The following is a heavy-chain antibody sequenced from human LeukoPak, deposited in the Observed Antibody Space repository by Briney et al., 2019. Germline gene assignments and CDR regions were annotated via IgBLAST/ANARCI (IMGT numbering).Heavy chain of an antibody. CDR1: GYTFTGYY. Sequence: ASVKVSCKASGYTFTGYYMHWVRQAPGQGLEWMGWINPNSGGTNYAQKFQGRVTMTRDTSISTAYMELSSLRSEDTAVYYCARSKTPPDAFDIWGQGTMVTVSS. J-gene: IGHJ3*02. V-gene: IGHV1-2*02. CDR3: ARSKTPPDAFDI. CDR2: INPNSGGT.